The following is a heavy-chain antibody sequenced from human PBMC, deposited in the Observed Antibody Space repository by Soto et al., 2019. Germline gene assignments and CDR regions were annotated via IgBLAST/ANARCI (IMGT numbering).Heavy chain of an antibody. J-gene: IGHJ5*02. CDR3: SRSVRVGRTDDNWLDP. V-gene: IGHV4-30-2*01. D-gene: IGHD1-26*01. CDR2: IYHSGST. Sequence: SENLSLTCAVSGGSISSAGYSWSWIRQPPGKGLEWLGYIYHSGSTYYDPSLKSRVTLSVDRSKNQFSLKLSSVTAADTAVYYCSRSVRVGRTDDNWLDPWGQGTLVTVSS. CDR1: GGSISSAGYS.